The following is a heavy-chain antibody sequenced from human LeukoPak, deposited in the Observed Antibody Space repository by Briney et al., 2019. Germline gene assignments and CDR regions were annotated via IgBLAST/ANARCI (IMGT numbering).Heavy chain of an antibody. Sequence: PSETLSLTCTVSGASISGYYWSWIRQPPGKGLEWIGYIYYRGNTNYNPSLNSRVTMSAETSKNQFSLKLSSVTATDTAVYYCARSAYCGGDCYANWFDPWGQGTLVTVSS. CDR2: IYYRGNT. CDR1: GASISGYY. CDR3: ARSAYCGGDCYANWFDP. J-gene: IGHJ5*02. D-gene: IGHD2-21*02. V-gene: IGHV4-59*01.